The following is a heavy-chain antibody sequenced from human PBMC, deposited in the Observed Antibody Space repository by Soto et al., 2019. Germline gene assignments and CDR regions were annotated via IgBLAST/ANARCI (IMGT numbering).Heavy chain of an antibody. CDR3: ARWDSSGWFNWFDP. Sequence: GGSLRLSCAASGFTFSSYGMHWVRQAPGKGLEWVAVIWYDGSNKYYADSVKGRFTISRDNSKNTLYLQMNSLRAEDTAVYYCARWDSSGWFNWFDPWGQGTLVTVSS. V-gene: IGHV3-33*01. J-gene: IGHJ5*02. D-gene: IGHD6-19*01. CDR2: IWYDGSNK. CDR1: GFTFSSYG.